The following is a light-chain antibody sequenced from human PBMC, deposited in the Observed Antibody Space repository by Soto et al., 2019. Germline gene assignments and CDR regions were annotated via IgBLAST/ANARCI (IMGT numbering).Light chain of an antibody. V-gene: IGKV3D-15*01. CDR3: QQYNNWPPIT. Sequence: TVMPQSPATLSVSPGERATLSCRASQSVSSKLAWYQQKPGQAPRLLIYGASTRATGIPARFSGSGSGTEFTLSISSLQSEDSAVYYCQQYNNWPPITFGQGTRLEI. CDR2: GAS. CDR1: QSVSSK. J-gene: IGKJ5*01.